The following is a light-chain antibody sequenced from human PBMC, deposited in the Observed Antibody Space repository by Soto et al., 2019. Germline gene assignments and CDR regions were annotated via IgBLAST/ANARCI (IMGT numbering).Light chain of an antibody. V-gene: IGLV2-8*01. CDR2: AVN. Sequence: QSALTQPPSASGSPGQSVTISCTGTSSDVGGYQYVSWYQQYPGKAPKLMIYAVNKRPSGVPDRFSGSRSGNTASLTVSGLQAEDEADYYCSSYVASSTYVFGTGTKVTVL. CDR3: SSYVASSTYV. CDR1: SSDVGGYQY. J-gene: IGLJ1*01.